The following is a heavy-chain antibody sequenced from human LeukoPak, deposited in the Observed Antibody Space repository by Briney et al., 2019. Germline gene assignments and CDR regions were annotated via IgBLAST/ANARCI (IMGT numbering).Heavy chain of an antibody. D-gene: IGHD2-2*02. Sequence: SETLSLTCAVSGYSISSGYYWGWIRQPPGKGLEWIGRIYTSGSTNYNPSLKSRVTISVDTSKNQFSLKLSSVTAADTAVYYCARQNCSSTSCYIFDYWGQGTLVTVSS. V-gene: IGHV4-38-2*01. CDR2: IYTSGST. J-gene: IGHJ4*02. CDR1: GYSISSGYY. CDR3: ARQNCSSTSCYIFDY.